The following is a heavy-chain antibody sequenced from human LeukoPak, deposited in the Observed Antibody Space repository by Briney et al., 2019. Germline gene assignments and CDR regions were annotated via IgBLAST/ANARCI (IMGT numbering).Heavy chain of an antibody. V-gene: IGHV4-34*01. D-gene: IGHD3-16*02. Sequence: SETLSLTCAVYGGPFSGYYWSWIRQPPGKGLEWIGEINHSGSTNYNPSLKSRVTISVDTSKNQFSLKLSSVTAADTAVYYCARRRYDYVWGSYRYLRYYYYMDVWGKGTTVTISS. J-gene: IGHJ6*03. CDR1: GGPFSGYY. CDR2: INHSGST. CDR3: ARRRYDYVWGSYRYLRYYYYMDV.